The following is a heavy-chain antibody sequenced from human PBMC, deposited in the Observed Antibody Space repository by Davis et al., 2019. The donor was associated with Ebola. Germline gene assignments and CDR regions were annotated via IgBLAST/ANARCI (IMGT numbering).Heavy chain of an antibody. CDR1: VGTFSSSA. CDR3: ARDRQITIFGVVIMDYYYYGMDV. Sequence: SVTVSCKAPVGTFSSSAISWVRQTPRHGLEWMGGIILIFGTANYAQKFQGRVTITADESTSTAYMELSSLRSEDTAVYYCARDRQITIFGVVIMDYYYYGMDVWGQGTTVTVSS. J-gene: IGHJ6*02. D-gene: IGHD3-3*01. CDR2: IILIFGTA. V-gene: IGHV1-69*13.